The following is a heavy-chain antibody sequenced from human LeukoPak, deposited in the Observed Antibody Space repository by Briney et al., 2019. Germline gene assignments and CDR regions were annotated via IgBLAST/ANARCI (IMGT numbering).Heavy chain of an antibody. Sequence: ASVKVSCKASGGTFSSYAISWVRQAPGQGLEWMGGIIPIFGTANYAQKFQGRVTITADESTSTAYMELSSLRSEDTAMYYCARVIGYSGYETFDYWGQGTLVTVSS. CDR3: ARVIGYSGYETFDY. D-gene: IGHD5-12*01. CDR1: GGTFSSYA. CDR2: IIPIFGTA. J-gene: IGHJ4*02. V-gene: IGHV1-69*13.